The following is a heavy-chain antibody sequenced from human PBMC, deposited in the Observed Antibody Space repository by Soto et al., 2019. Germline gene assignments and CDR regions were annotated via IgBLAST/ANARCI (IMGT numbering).Heavy chain of an antibody. D-gene: IGHD3-16*01. J-gene: IGHJ3*02. CDR1: GGSISSSSYY. Sequence: QLQLQESGPGLVKPSETLSLTCTVSGGSISSSSYYWGWIRQPPGKGLEWIGSIYYSGSTYYNPSLKSRVTISVDTSKNQFSLKLSSVTDADTAVYYCARHHIMITFGGVLDAFDIWGQGTMVTVSS. CDR2: IYYSGST. V-gene: IGHV4-39*01. CDR3: ARHHIMITFGGVLDAFDI.